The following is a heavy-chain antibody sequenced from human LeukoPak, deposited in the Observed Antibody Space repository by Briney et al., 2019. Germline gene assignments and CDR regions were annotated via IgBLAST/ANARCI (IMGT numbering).Heavy chain of an antibody. D-gene: IGHD4-11*01. V-gene: IGHV3-15*01. CDR3: TTGAYSNYEGY. CDR2: IKSKTYDWTT. J-gene: IGHJ4*02. CDR1: GFTFNYAW. Sequence: GGSLRLSCAVSGFTFNYAWMSSVRQAPGKGLEWVRRIKSKTYDWTTDYAAPVKGRFTISRDDSKNTLYLQMNSLKTEDTAVYYCTTGAYSNYEGYWGQGTLVTVSS.